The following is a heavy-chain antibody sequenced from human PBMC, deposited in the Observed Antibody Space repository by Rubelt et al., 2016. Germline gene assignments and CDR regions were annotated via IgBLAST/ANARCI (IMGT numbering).Heavy chain of an antibody. D-gene: IGHD6-13*01. J-gene: IGHJ4*02. CDR1: GFTFSHYY. CDR2: ISNSGSDK. CDR3: SSSWYNFDY. Sequence: QVRLVESGGDLVKPGGSLRLSCAASGFTFSHYYMSWIRQAPGKGLEWVSYISNSGSDKYYADSVKGRFTISRDNAKGSLYLQMNSLRAEDTAVYYCSSSWYNFDYWGQGTLVTVSS. V-gene: IGHV3-11*04.